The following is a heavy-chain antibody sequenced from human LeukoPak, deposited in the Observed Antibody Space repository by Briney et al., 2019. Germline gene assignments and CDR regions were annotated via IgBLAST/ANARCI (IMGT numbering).Heavy chain of an antibody. CDR1: GYSFTSYW. D-gene: IGHD6-19*01. V-gene: IGHV5-51*01. CDR2: IYPGDSDT. CDR3: ARLGAVAGTLGWFDP. Sequence: GESLKISCKGSGYSFTSYWIGWVSQMPGKGLEWMGTIYPGDSDTRYSQSFQGQVTISADKTISTAYLQRSSLKASDTAMYYCARLGAVAGTLGWFDPWGQGTLVTVSS. J-gene: IGHJ5*02.